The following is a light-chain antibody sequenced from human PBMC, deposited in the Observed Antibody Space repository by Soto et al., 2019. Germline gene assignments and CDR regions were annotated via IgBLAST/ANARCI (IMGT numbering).Light chain of an antibody. J-gene: IGKJ4*01. V-gene: IGKV3-15*01. Sequence: EIVMTQSPATLSVFPGERATLSCRASQSISSNLAWYQQRPGQAPRLLIYGASTRATGIPARFSGSGSGTEFTLTISSLQSEDFAVYYCQHYNNWPPRDTFGGGTKVEIK. CDR3: QHYNNWPPRDT. CDR1: QSISSN. CDR2: GAS.